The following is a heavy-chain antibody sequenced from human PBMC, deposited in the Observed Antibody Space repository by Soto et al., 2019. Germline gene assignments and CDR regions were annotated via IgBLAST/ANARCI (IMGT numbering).Heavy chain of an antibody. Sequence: SETLPLSWAVYAGFFRRCERSLIRQPPGKGQEWIGEINHSGSTNYNPSLKSRVTISVDTSNNQCSLKRSSVTAADTAVSYCARGHQYYYHDSRGVPLRLWAEVTMAT. CDR1: AGFFRRCE. V-gene: IGHV4-34*01. CDR2: INHSGST. D-gene: IGHD3-22*01. J-gene: IGHJ3*01. CDR3: ARGHQYYYHDSRGVPLRL.